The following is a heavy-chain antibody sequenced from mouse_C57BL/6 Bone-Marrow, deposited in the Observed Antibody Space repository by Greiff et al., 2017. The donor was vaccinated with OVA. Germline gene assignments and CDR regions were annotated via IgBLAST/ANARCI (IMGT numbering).Heavy chain of an antibody. D-gene: IGHD2-4*01. Sequence: QVQLQQPGAELVKPGASVKLSCKASGYTFTSYGMHWVKQRPGRGLEWIGRIDPKSGGTTYNEKFKGKATLTADKPSSTAYMQLSSLTSEDSAVYNCASSAYDYAWFAYWGQGTLVTVSA. V-gene: IGHV1-72*01. CDR3: ASSAYDYAWFAY. CDR1: GYTFTSYG. CDR2: IDPKSGGT. J-gene: IGHJ3*01.